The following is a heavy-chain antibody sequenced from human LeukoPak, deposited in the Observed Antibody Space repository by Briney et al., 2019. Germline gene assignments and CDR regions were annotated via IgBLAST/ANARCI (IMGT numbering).Heavy chain of an antibody. CDR1: GGSIRSYY. J-gene: IGHJ4*02. CDR3: ARGGYYFDY. CDR2: VYYSGST. V-gene: IGHV4-59*01. Sequence: KPSETLSRTCTVSGGSIRSYYWSWIRQPPGRGLEWIGYVYYSGSTNYNPSLGSRVTISVDASNNQFSLKLNSVTAADTAVYYCARGGYYFDYWGQGTLVTVSS.